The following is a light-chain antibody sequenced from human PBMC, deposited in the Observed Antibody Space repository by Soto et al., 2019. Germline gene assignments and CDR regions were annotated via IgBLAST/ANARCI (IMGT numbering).Light chain of an antibody. J-gene: IGKJ1*01. V-gene: IGKV3-15*01. CDR3: QQYNNWPPVT. Sequence: IVMTQSPATLSVSPGGRATLSCRASQSISDTLAWYQQKPGQAPRLLIYGASTRATGIPARFSGSGSGTEFTLTISSLQSEDFAVYYCQQYNNWPPVTFGQGTKVDIK. CDR1: QSISDT. CDR2: GAS.